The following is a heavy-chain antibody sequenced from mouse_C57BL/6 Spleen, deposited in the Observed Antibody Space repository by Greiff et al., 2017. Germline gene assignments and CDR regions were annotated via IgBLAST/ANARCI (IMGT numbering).Heavy chain of an antibody. CDR3: ARGFGSRSLYAMDY. CDR1: GYTFTSYW. Sequence: VKLQQPGAELVKPGASVKLSCKASGYTFTSYWMHWVKQRPGRGLEWIGRIDPNSGGTKYNEKFKSKATLTVDKPSSTAYMQLSSRTSEDSAVYYCARGFGSRSLYAMDYWGQGTSVTVSS. V-gene: IGHV1-72*01. J-gene: IGHJ4*01. D-gene: IGHD1-1*01. CDR2: IDPNSGGT.